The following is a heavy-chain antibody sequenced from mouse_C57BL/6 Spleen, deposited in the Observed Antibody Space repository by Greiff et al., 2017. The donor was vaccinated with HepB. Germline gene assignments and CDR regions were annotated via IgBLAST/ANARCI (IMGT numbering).Heavy chain of an antibody. D-gene: IGHD1-1*01. J-gene: IGHJ4*01. Sequence: EVQLQQSGPGLVKPSQSLSLTCSVTGYSITSGYYWYWIRQFPGNKLECMGYISYDGSNNYNPALKNRIPITRDPSKNPFFLKLNSVTTEDTATYYWARGYYGSSYYAMDYWGQGTSVTVSS. V-gene: IGHV3-6*01. CDR2: ISYDGSN. CDR3: ARGYYGSSYYAMDY. CDR1: GYSITSGYY.